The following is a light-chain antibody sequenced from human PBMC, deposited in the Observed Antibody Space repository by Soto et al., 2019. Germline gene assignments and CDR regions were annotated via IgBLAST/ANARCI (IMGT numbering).Light chain of an antibody. CDR3: SSYTSSSTLV. J-gene: IGLJ3*02. CDR1: TSDVGAYNY. Sequence: QSALTQPASVSGSLGQSITISCTGTTSDVGAYNYVSWYQQHPGKAPQLVIYDVTTRPSGVSNRFSGSKSANTASLTISGLQAEDEADYYCSSYTSSSTLVFGGGTKLTVL. CDR2: DVT. V-gene: IGLV2-14*03.